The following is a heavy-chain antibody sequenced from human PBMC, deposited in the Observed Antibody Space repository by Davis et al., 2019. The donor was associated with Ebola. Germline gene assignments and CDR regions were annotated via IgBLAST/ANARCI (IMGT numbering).Heavy chain of an antibody. D-gene: IGHD2-2*01. CDR3: ARTRSLSAKIDY. J-gene: IGHJ4*01. Sequence: ASVKVSCKASGYTFSSYYMQWVRQAPGQGLEWMGVINPNGGSTSYAQKFQGRVTLTRDTSTSTVYMEVNSLRSDDTAVYYCARTRSLSAKIDYWGQGTLVTVSS. CDR2: INPNGGST. V-gene: IGHV1-46*01. CDR1: GYTFSSYY.